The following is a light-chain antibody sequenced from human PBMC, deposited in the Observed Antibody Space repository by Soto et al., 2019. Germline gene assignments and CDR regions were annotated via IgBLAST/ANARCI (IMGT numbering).Light chain of an antibody. CDR2: TNS. CDR1: RSNIGSNS. V-gene: IGLV1-44*01. Sequence: QSVLTQPPSASETPGQRITISCSGSRSNIGSNSVYWYQQLSGTAPKLLIYTNSQRPSGVSNRFSGSKSGNTASLTISGLQAEDEADYYCCSYAGSSTYVFGTGTKLTVL. J-gene: IGLJ1*01. CDR3: CSYAGSSTYV.